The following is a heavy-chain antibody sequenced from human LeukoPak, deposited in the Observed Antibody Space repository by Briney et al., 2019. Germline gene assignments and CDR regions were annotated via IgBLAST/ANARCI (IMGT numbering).Heavy chain of an antibody. CDR3: TKVVGSSSWSFDY. V-gene: IGHV3-23*01. D-gene: IGHD6-13*01. Sequence: GGSLRLSCAASRFTFSNYAMSWVRQAPGRGLEWVSVISGSGGSTDYSDSVKGRFTISRDNSRNTLYLQMNSLRAEDTAVYYCTKVVGSSSWSFDYWGQGTLVTVSS. CDR1: RFTFSNYA. CDR2: ISGSGGST. J-gene: IGHJ4*02.